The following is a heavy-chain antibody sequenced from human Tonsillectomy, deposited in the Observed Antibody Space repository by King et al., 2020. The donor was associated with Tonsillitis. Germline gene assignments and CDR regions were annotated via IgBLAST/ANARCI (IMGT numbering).Heavy chain of an antibody. Sequence: MQLQESGPGLVKPSETLSLTCTVSGGSISSSSYFWGWIRQPPGKGLEWIGSIYYSGSTYYNPSLKSRVTISVDTSKNQFSLKVSSVTAADTAVYYCARLGGTTVPFDYWGQGTLVTVSS. CDR2: IYYSGST. J-gene: IGHJ4*02. D-gene: IGHD1-7*01. V-gene: IGHV4-39*01. CDR1: GGSISSSSYF. CDR3: ARLGGTTVPFDY.